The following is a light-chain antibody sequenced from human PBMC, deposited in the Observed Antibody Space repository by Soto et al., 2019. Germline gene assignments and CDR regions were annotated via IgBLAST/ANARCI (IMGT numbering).Light chain of an antibody. V-gene: IGLV2-23*01. CDR1: SSDVGSYNL. Sequence: QSALTQPASVSGSPGQSFTISCTGTSSDVGSYNLVSWYQQHPGKAPKLMIYEGSKRPSGVSNRFSGSKSGNTASLTISGLQAEDEADYYCCSYAGSSTRVVFGGGTKLTVL. J-gene: IGLJ2*01. CDR2: EGS. CDR3: CSYAGSSTRVV.